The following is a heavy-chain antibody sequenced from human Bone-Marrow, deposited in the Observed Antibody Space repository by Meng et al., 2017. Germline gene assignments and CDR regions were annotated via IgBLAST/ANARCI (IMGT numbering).Heavy chain of an antibody. CDR3: ARGSGSPEYCSSTSCYSGGWFDP. D-gene: IGHD2-2*02. V-gene: IGHV4-34*01. CDR2: GTHSGST. CDR1: VGSSSGYY. J-gene: IGHJ5*02. Sequence: QVQLQRWGAGLLKPSETLSLHCAVYVGSSSGYYWSWIRQPQGKGLEWIGEGTHSGSTNYNPSLKSRVTISVDTSKNQFSLKLSSVTAADTAVYYCARGSGSPEYCSSTSCYSGGWFDPWGQGTLVTVSS.